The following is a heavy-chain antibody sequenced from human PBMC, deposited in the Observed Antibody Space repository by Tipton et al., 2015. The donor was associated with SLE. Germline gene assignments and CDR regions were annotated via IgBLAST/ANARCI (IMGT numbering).Heavy chain of an antibody. CDR3: ARARPLRFVAWPLDY. J-gene: IGHJ4*02. Sequence: TLSLTCTVSGGSISSHYWNWIRQPPGKGLEWIGYIYYSGSTNYNPSLKSRVTISVDTSKNQFSLKLSSVTAADTAVYYCARARPLRFVAWPLDYWGQGTLVTVSS. D-gene: IGHD3-3*01. CDR1: GGSISSHY. V-gene: IGHV4-59*11. CDR2: IYYSGST.